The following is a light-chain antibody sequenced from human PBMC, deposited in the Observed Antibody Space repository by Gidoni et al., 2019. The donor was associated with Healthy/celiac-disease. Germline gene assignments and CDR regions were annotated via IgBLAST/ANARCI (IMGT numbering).Light chain of an antibody. CDR3: QQRSNWPPVLT. CDR1: QSVSSY. CDR2: DAS. J-gene: IGKJ4*01. Sequence: EIVLTQSSATPSLSPGERATLSCRASQSVSSYLAWYQQKPGQAPRLLIYDASNRATGIPARFSGSGSGTDFTLTISSLEPEDFAVYYCQQRSNWPPVLTFGGGTKVEIK. V-gene: IGKV3-11*01.